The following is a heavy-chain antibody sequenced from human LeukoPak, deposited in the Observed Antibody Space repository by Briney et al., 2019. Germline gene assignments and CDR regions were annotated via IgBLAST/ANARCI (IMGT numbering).Heavy chain of an antibody. Sequence: PGGSLRLSCAASGLTVSSNCMSWVRQAPGKGLEWVSFIYSGGNTYYADSVKGRFTISRDNSKNTLYLQMNSLRAEDTAVYYCAKTQLRYSYGYFFDYWGQGTLVTVSS. D-gene: IGHD5-18*01. CDR3: AKTQLRYSYGYFFDY. CDR2: IYSGGNT. CDR1: GLTVSSNC. J-gene: IGHJ4*02. V-gene: IGHV3-53*05.